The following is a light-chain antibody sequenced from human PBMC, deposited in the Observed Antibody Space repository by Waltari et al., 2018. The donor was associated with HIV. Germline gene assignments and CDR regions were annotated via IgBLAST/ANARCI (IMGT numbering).Light chain of an antibody. V-gene: IGLV3-21*02. CDR1: NIGSKS. CDR3: QVWDTSGDPWV. CDR2: DDT. Sequence: SYVLTQPPSVSVAPGQPARITCGGNNIGSKSVHWYQQKPGQAPVLGVYDDTDRPSGIPERFSGSNSGNTATLTISRVEAGDEADYYCQVWDTSGDPWVFGGGTKLTVL. J-gene: IGLJ3*02.